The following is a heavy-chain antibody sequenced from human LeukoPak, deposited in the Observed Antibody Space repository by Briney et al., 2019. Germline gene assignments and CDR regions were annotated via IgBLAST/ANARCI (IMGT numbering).Heavy chain of an antibody. V-gene: IGHV3-11*01. J-gene: IGHJ3*02. Sequence: GGSLTLSCAASGFTFSDYYMSWIRQAPGKGLEWVSYISSSGSTIYYADSVKGRFTISRDNAKNSLYLQMNSLRAEDTAVYYCARGSFTIVVVPAASDAFDIWGQGTMVTVSS. CDR3: ARGSFTIVVVPAASDAFDI. CDR2: ISSSGSTI. CDR1: GFTFSDYY. D-gene: IGHD2-2*01.